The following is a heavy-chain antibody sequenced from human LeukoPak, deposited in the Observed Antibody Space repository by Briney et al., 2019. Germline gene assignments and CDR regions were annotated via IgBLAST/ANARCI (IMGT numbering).Heavy chain of an antibody. CDR2: ISYDGSNK. CDR1: GFTFSSYA. CDR3: ARVSGDGSGSYFDY. D-gene: IGHD3-10*01. Sequence: GGSLRLSCAASGFTFSSYAMHWVRQAPGKGLEWVAVISYDGSNKYYADSVKGRFTISRDNSKNTLYLQMNSLRAEDTAVYYCARVSGDGSGSYFDYWGQGTLVTVSS. V-gene: IGHV3-30-3*01. J-gene: IGHJ4*02.